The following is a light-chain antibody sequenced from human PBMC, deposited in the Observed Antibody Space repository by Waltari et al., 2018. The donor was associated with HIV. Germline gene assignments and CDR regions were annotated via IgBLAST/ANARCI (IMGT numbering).Light chain of an antibody. CDR2: RNT. CDR3: VAWDDTLSGHVV. CDR1: SSNIGCNY. J-gene: IGLJ2*01. V-gene: IGLV1-47*01. Sequence: QSVLTQPPSASGTPGQRVTISCSGSSSNIGCNYVYWYQHNPGTAPKLLIYRNTQRPSGVPDRFSGSKSGTSASLAISGLRSDDEADYYCVAWDDTLSGHVVIGGGTKLTVL.